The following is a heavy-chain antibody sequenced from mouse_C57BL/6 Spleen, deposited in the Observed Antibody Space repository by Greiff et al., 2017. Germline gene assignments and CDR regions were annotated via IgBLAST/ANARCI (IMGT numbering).Heavy chain of an antibody. Sequence: QVQLKQPGAELVRPGTSVKLSCKASGYTFTSYWMHWVKQRPGQGLEWIGVIDPSDSYTNYNQKFKGKATLTVDTSSSTAYMQLSSLTSEDSAVYYCARRGITTVGYYFDYWGQGTTLTVSS. CDR3: ARRGITTVGYYFDY. CDR1: GYTFTSYW. D-gene: IGHD1-1*01. J-gene: IGHJ2*01. V-gene: IGHV1-59*01. CDR2: IDPSDSYT.